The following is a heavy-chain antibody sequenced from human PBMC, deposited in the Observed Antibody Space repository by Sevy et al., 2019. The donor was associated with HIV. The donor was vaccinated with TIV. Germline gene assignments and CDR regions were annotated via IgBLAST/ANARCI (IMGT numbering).Heavy chain of an antibody. CDR2: IYTSGST. CDR1: GCSISSYY. Sequence: SETLSLTCTVSGCSISSYYWSWIRQPAGKGLEWIGRIYTSGSTNYNPPLKSRVTMSVDTSKNQFSLKLSSVNAAETDVDYCARVGSGWSKDYWGQGTLVTVSS. J-gene: IGHJ4*02. CDR3: ARVGSGWSKDY. V-gene: IGHV4-4*07. D-gene: IGHD6-19*01.